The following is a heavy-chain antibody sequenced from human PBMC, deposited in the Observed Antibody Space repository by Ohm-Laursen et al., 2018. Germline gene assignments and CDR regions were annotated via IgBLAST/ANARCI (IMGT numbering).Heavy chain of an antibody. CDR1: GYTFTSYD. CDR2: MNPNSGNT. V-gene: IGHV1-8*01. Sequence: ASVKVSCKASGYTFTSYDINWVRQATGQGLEWMGWMNPNSGNTGYAQKFQGRVTMTRNTSISTTYMELSSLRSEDTAVYYCARGPALHYYYYGMDVWGQGTTVTVSS. J-gene: IGHJ6*02. CDR3: ARGPALHYYYYGMDV.